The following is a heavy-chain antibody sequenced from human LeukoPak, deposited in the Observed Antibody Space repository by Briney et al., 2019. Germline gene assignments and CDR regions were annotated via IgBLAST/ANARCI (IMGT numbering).Heavy chain of an antibody. V-gene: IGHV3-64D*06. CDR3: VGDQVDDPDCLR. CDR1: GFIFSTYT. D-gene: IGHD2-21*02. J-gene: IGHJ4*02. CDR2: INGDGTTT. Sequence: RRGSLTLSCSLSGFIFSTYTTCWVRQAPGKGLEYVLGINGDGTTTYYIDSVKGRFTIYRDNSKNKLYLQMSSLRANDTAVYYCVGDQVDDPDCLRWGQRTPVTVSS.